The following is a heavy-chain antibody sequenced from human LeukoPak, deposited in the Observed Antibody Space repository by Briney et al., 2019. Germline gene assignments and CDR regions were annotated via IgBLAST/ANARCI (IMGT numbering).Heavy chain of an antibody. V-gene: IGHV4-34*12. J-gene: IGHJ4*02. CDR3: AGSMVLIAAAGKGFDY. Sequence: SETLSLTCAVYGGSFSGYSWSWIRQPPGKGLEWVGEMIHSGSTNYNPSLKSRVTISVDTSKNQFSLKVSSVTAADTAVYYCAGSMVLIAAAGKGFDYWGQGTLVTVSS. D-gene: IGHD6-13*01. CDR2: MIHSGST. CDR1: GGSFSGYS.